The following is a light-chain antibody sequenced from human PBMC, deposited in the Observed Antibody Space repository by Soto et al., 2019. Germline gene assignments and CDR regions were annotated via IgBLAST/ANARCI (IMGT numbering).Light chain of an antibody. Sequence: EIVLTQSPGTLSLSPGERATLSCRASQSVSSSYLAWYQQKPGQAPRLLIYAASSRATGIPDRFSGRGSGTDFTLTISRLEPEDFAVYYCQQYGSPPYTFGQGTKLEIK. J-gene: IGKJ2*01. V-gene: IGKV3-20*01. CDR1: QSVSSSY. CDR3: QQYGSPPYT. CDR2: AAS.